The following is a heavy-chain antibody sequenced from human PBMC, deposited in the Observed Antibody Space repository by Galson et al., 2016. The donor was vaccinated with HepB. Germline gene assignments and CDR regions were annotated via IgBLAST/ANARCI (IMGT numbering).Heavy chain of an antibody. CDR1: GYNFNTYW. Sequence: QSGAEVKKPGESLKISCKGSGYNFNTYWIAWVRQMPGKGLEFMGMIYPADSDTRYSPSFQGQVTISADKSISTAYLQWSSLKASDTAMYYCASLDVVVTDNYYYAMDVWGHGTTVTVS. J-gene: IGHJ6*02. D-gene: IGHD2-21*02. CDR3: ASLDVVVTDNYYYAMDV. CDR2: IYPADSDT. V-gene: IGHV5-51*01.